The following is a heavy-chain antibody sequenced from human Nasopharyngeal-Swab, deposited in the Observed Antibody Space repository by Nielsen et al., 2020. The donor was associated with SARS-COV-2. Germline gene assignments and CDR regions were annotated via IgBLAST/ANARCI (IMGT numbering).Heavy chain of an antibody. D-gene: IGHD3-10*01. V-gene: IGHV7-4-1*02. CDR3: ARGRARITMVRGVKQQHFDY. Sequence: WVRQAPGQGLEWMGWINTNTGNPTYAQGFTGRFVFSLDTSVSTAYLQISSLKAEDTAVYYCARGRARITMVRGVKQQHFDYWGQGTLVTVSS. CDR2: INTNTGNP. J-gene: IGHJ4*02.